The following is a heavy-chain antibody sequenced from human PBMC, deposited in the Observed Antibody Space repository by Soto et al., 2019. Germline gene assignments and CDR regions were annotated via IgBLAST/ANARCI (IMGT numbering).Heavy chain of an antibody. D-gene: IGHD3-10*01. CDR2: IYYSGST. Sequence: SETLSLTCTVSGDSISSASYFWGWIRQPPGKGLEWIGYIYYSGSTNYNPSLKSRVTISVDTSKNQFSLKLSSVTAADTAVYYCARGASITMVRGVLYNWFDPWGQGTLVTVSS. V-gene: IGHV4-61*01. CDR3: ARGASITMVRGVLYNWFDP. J-gene: IGHJ5*02. CDR1: GDSISSASYF.